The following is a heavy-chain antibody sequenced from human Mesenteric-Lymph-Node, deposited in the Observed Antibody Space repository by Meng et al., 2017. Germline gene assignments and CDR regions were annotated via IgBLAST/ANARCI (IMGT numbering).Heavy chain of an antibody. J-gene: IGHJ4*02. Sequence: SCKASGGTFSSYAISWIRQPPGKGLEWIGSIYHSGSTYYNPSLKSQVTMSVDTSKNQFSLKLSSVTAAETAVYYCARGVYYYESSGDYFDYWGQGRLVTVSS. V-gene: IGHV4-59*12. CDR1: GGTFSSYA. CDR2: IYHSGST. D-gene: IGHD3-22*01. CDR3: ARGVYYYESSGDYFDY.